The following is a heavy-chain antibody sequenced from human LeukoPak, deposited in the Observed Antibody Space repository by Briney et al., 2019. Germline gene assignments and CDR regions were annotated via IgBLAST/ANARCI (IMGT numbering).Heavy chain of an antibody. CDR2: IIPIVGTA. D-gene: IGHD3-22*01. Sequence: SVKVSCKASGGTFSSYRISWVRQAPGQGLEWMGRIIPIVGTANYAQRFQGRVTITADKFTSTGYMEVSSLRSEDTAVYYCARTNYYDSSGYQGAGTYYYGMDVWGQGTTVTVSS. CDR1: GGTFSSYR. CDR3: ARTNYYDSSGYQGAGTYYYGMDV. J-gene: IGHJ6*02. V-gene: IGHV1-69*08.